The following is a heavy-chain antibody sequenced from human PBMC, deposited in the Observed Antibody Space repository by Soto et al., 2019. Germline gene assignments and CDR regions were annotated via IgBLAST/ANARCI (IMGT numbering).Heavy chain of an antibody. CDR2: ISGSGGST. CDR3: AKDQGPRSFDY. V-gene: IGHV3-23*01. J-gene: IGHJ4*02. CDR1: GFTFNNYA. Sequence: EVQLLESGGGLVQPGGSLRLSCAASGFTFNNYAMSWVRQAPGKGLEWVSAISGSGGSTYYADSVKGRFTNSRDNSKKTLYLQMNSLRAEDTAVYYCAKDQGPRSFDYWGQGTLVTVSS.